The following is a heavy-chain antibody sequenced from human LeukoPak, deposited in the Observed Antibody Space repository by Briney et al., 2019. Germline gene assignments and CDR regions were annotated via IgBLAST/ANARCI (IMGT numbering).Heavy chain of an antibody. V-gene: IGHV3-48*03. CDR3: AELGITMIGGV. CDR1: GFTFSSYE. J-gene: IGHJ6*04. Sequence: GGSLRLSCAASGFTFSSYEMNWVRQVPGKGLEWVSYISSSGSTIYYADSVKGRFTISRDNAKNSLYLQMNSLRAEDTAVYYCAELGITMIGGVWGKGTTVTTSS. CDR2: ISSSGSTI. D-gene: IGHD3-10*02.